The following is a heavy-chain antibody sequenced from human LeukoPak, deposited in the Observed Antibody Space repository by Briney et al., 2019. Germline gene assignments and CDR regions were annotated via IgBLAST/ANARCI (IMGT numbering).Heavy chain of an antibody. V-gene: IGHV3-11*05. D-gene: IGHD1-26*01. CDR3: ARDRRAYSGSYYVDY. Sequence: PGGSLRLSCAASGLTFSDYHMSWVRQAPGKGLEWVSYISRSSDYTNYADSVKGRFTISRDNAKNSLYLQMNSLRAEDTAVYYCARDRRAYSGSYYVDYWGQGTLVTVSS. J-gene: IGHJ4*02. CDR2: ISRSSDYT. CDR1: GLTFSDYH.